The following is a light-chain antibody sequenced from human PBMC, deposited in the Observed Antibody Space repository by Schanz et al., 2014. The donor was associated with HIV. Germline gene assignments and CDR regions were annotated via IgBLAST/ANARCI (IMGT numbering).Light chain of an antibody. J-gene: IGLJ3*02. Sequence: QSALTQPASVSGSPGQSITISCTGTSSDGGGYNHVSWDQQHPGKAPKVMIYDVSNRPSGVSNRFSGSKSGNTASLTISGLQAEDEADYYCSSYTSSSTPLVFGGGTKLTVL. CDR2: DVS. CDR3: SSYTSSSTPLV. CDR1: SSDGGGYNH. V-gene: IGLV2-14*01.